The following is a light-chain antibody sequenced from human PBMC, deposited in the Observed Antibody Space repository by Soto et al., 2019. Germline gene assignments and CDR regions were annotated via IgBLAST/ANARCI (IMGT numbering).Light chain of an antibody. CDR1: QSISSW. Sequence: GDRVTITCRASQSISSWLAWYQQKPGKAPKVLIYDASRLESGVPSRFSGSGSGTEFTLTISSLQPDDFATYYCQQYNSWTFGQGTKVDIK. CDR3: QQYNSWT. CDR2: DAS. V-gene: IGKV1-5*01. J-gene: IGKJ1*01.